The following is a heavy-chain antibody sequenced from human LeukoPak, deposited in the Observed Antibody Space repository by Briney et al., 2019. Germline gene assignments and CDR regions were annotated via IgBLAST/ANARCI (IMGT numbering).Heavy chain of an antibody. D-gene: IGHD3-10*01. CDR2: ISSSGSTI. V-gene: IGHV3-48*03. J-gene: IGHJ5*02. Sequence: GGSLRLSCVVSGFTFGSYEMNWVRQAPGKGLEWVSYISSSGSTIYYADSVKGRFTISRDNAKNSLYLQMNSLRAEDTAVYYCARDYYGSGSYGPWGQGTLVTVSS. CDR3: ARDYYGSGSYGP. CDR1: GFTFGSYE.